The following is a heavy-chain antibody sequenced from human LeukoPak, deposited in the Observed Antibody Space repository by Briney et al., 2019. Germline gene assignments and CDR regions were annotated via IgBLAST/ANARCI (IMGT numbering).Heavy chain of an antibody. CDR3: ARGIPLYYDFWSGSYGNWFDP. D-gene: IGHD3-3*01. V-gene: IGHV4-61*02. CDR1: GGSISSGGYY. CDR2: IYTSGST. J-gene: IGHJ5*02. Sequence: PSETLSLTCTVSGGSISSGGYYWSWIRQPAGKGLEWIGRIYTSGSTNYNPSLKSRVTISVDTSKNQFSLKLSSVTAADTAVYYCARGIPLYYDFWSGSYGNWFDPWGQGTLVTVSS.